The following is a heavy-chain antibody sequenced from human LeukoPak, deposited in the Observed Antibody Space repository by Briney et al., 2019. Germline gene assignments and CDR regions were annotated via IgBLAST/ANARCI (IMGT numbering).Heavy chain of an antibody. J-gene: IGHJ6*03. Sequence: GASVTVSFTSSVCTFSIYAISWVRQAPGQGLEWMGRIIPIFGTANYAQKFQGRVTIISDKSTSTAYMELSSLRSEDTAVDYCASDMRTGTTSPYYYMDVWGKGTTVTVSS. CDR2: IIPIFGTA. D-gene: IGHD1-7*01. CDR1: VCTFSIYA. CDR3: ASDMRTGTTSPYYYMDV. V-gene: IGHV1-69*06.